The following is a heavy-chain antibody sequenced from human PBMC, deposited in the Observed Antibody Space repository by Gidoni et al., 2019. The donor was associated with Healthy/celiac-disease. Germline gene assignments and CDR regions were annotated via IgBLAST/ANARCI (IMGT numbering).Heavy chain of an antibody. CDR3: AKTPYSGYDSRDY. Sequence: EVRLLESGGGLVQHGGSLRISCAASGFTFSSYAMSWVRQAPGKGLEWVSAISGSGGSTYYADSVKGRFTISRDNSKNTLYLQMNSLRAEDTAVYYCAKTPYSGYDSRDYWGQGTLVTVSS. V-gene: IGHV3-23*01. J-gene: IGHJ4*02. CDR1: GFTFSSYA. CDR2: ISGSGGST. D-gene: IGHD5-12*01.